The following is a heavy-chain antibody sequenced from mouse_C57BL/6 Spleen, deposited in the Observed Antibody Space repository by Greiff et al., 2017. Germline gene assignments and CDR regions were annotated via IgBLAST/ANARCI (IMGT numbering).Heavy chain of an antibody. Sequence: EVQLVESGEGLVKPGGSLKLSCAASGFTFSSYAMSWVRQTPEKRLEWVAYISSGGDYIYYADTVKGRFTISRDNARNTLYLQMSSLKSEDTAQYYCTRAVHYYGSSGWYFDVWGTGTTVTVSS. D-gene: IGHD1-1*01. CDR3: TRAVHYYGSSGWYFDV. CDR2: ISSGGDYI. CDR1: GFTFSSYA. J-gene: IGHJ1*03. V-gene: IGHV5-9-1*02.